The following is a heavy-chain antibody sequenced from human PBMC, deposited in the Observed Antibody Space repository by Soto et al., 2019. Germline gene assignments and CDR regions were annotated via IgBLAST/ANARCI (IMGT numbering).Heavy chain of an antibody. CDR3: ARDPPTGDRGAFDI. J-gene: IGHJ3*02. CDR1: GFTFSSYA. Sequence: QVQLVESGGGVVQPGRSLRLSCAASGFTFSSYAMHWVRQAPGKGLEWVAVISYDGSNKYYADSVKGRFTISRDNSKNKLYLQMNSLRAEDTAVYYCARDPPTGDRGAFDIWGQGTMVTVSS. D-gene: IGHD7-27*01. CDR2: ISYDGSNK. V-gene: IGHV3-30-3*01.